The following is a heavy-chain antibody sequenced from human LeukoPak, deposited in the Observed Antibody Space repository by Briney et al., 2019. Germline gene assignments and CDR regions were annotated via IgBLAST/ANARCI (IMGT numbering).Heavy chain of an antibody. Sequence: GGSLRLSCAASWFIFSSYALSWVRQAPGKGLEWVSAVSGRDGSTYYADSVKGRFTISRDNSKNTVYLQMNSLRAEDTDVYYCAKARYYDSGGFFPVSYFDYWGQGTLVTVSS. V-gene: IGHV3-23*01. J-gene: IGHJ4*02. CDR1: WFIFSSYA. CDR3: AKARYYDSGGFFPVSYFDY. CDR2: VSGRDGST. D-gene: IGHD3-22*01.